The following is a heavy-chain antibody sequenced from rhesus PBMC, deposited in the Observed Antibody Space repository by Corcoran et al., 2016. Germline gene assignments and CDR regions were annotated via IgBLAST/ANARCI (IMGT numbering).Heavy chain of an antibody. D-gene: IGHD5-12*01. V-gene: IGHV4S11*01. CDR3: ARGRVGDTATGFDY. Sequence: QVQLQESGPGLVMPSETLSLTCAVSGGSISSSYWSWIRQAPGKGLEWIGRIDSSGSAYSNPSLKSRVTLSVDTSKNHLSLKLSSVTAADTAVYYCARGRVGDTATGFDYWGQGVLVTVSS. CDR1: GGSISSSY. CDR2: IDSSGSA. J-gene: IGHJ4*01.